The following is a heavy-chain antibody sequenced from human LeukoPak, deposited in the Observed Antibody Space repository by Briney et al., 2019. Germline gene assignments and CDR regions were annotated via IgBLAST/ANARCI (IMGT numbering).Heavy chain of an antibody. V-gene: IGHV7-4-1*02. D-gene: IGHD5-12*01. CDR3: ARDTADVDIVATITTY. Sequence: ASVKVSCKASGYTFTNYAMNWVRQAPGQGLEWMGWINTNTGNPTYAQGSTGRFVFSLDTSVSTAYLQISSLKAEDTAVYYCARDTADVDIVATITTYWGQGTLVTVSS. CDR1: GYTFTNYA. CDR2: INTNTGNP. J-gene: IGHJ4*02.